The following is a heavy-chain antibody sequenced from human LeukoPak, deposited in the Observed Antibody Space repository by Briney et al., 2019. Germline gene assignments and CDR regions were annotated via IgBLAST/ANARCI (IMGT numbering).Heavy chain of an antibody. CDR3: ASQTAAVSGAFDI. Sequence: GGSLRLSCAASGFTVSSNHMSWVRQAPGKGLEWVSVFYSTGSTYYADSVKGRFTISRDNSKNTVYLQMNSLRAEDTAVYYCASQTAAVSGAFDIWGQGTMVTVSS. V-gene: IGHV3-53*01. CDR1: GFTVSSNH. D-gene: IGHD1-1*01. J-gene: IGHJ3*02. CDR2: FYSTGST.